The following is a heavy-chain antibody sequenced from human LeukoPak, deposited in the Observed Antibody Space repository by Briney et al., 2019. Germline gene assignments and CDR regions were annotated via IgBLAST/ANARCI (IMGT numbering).Heavy chain of an antibody. J-gene: IGHJ4*02. V-gene: IGHV3-23*01. CDR2: ISGSGGST. Sequence: GGSLRLSCAASGFTFSSYGMSWVRQAPGKGLEWVSGISGSGGSTYYADSVKGRFTISRDNSKNSLYLQMNSLRTEDTALYYCAKGLYYGSGSYVDYWGQGTLVTVSS. CDR3: AKGLYYGSGSYVDY. D-gene: IGHD3-10*01. CDR1: GFTFSSYG.